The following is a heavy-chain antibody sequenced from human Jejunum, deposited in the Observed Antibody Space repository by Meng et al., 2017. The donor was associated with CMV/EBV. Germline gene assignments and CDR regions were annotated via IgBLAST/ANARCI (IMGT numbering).Heavy chain of an antibody. Sequence: FSGFSRSSRGAGEGWIRQPPRKALELFEVIYWNGDKRYSPSLKSRLTITKATSKNQVVLTMTNMDPVDTATYYCAQCNGVCFFDYWGQGTLVTVSS. D-gene: IGHD2-8*01. J-gene: IGHJ4*03. V-gene: IGHV2-5*01. CDR2: IYWNGDK. CDR3: AQCNGVCFFDY. CDR1: GFSRSSRGAG.